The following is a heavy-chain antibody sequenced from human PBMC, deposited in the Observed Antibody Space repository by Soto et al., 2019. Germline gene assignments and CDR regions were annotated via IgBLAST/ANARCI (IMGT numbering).Heavy chain of an antibody. V-gene: IGHV3-23*01. CDR3: AKWAGKRNPYYYGMDV. CDR1: GFTFSSYA. D-gene: IGHD1-1*01. CDR2: ISGSGGST. Sequence: GGSLRLSCAASGFTFSSYAMSWVRQAPGKGLEWVSAISGSGGSTYYADSVKGRFTISRDNSKNTLYLQMNSLRAEDTAVYYCAKWAGKRNPYYYGMDVWGQGTTVTVSS. J-gene: IGHJ6*02.